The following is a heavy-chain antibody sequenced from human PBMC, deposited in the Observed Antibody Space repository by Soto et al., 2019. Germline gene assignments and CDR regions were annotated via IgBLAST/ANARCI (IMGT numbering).Heavy chain of an antibody. CDR3: ARVGRIRVVVVAASFDY. D-gene: IGHD2-15*01. CDR1: GYTFTNYY. J-gene: IGHJ4*02. CDR2: INPSGGTA. Sequence: QVQLVQSGAEVKRPGASVKVSCKASGYTFTNYYIHWVRQVPGQGLEWVGMINPSGGTASYAQKFQGRVTMTRDTSTSTVYMEVSNLGSDDTAVYFWARVGRIRVVVVAASFDYWGQGTLVTVSS. V-gene: IGHV1-46*01.